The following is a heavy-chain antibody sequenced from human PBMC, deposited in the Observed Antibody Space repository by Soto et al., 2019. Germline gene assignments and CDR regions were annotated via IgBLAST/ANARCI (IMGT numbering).Heavy chain of an antibody. Sequence: SETLSLTCAVSRFSISSGYYWGWVRQPPGKGLEWIGSIYHSGTTNYSPSLKSRVTISIDTSKNQFSLTLRSVTAADAAVYYCASCVSTACYPPAYSSGSRGYFDYWGQGTLVTVSS. CDR3: ASCVSTACYPPAYSSGSRGYFDY. V-gene: IGHV4-38-2*01. CDR1: RFSISSGYY. J-gene: IGHJ4*02. CDR2: IYHSGTT. D-gene: IGHD6-19*01.